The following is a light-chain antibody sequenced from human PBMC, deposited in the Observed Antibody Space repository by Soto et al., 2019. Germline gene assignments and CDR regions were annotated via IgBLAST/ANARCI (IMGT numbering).Light chain of an antibody. CDR1: QTVTNSF. CDR3: QQYSTLPHT. CDR2: GIS. Sequence: ENVLTQSPGPLSLSPGERATLSCRASQTVTNSFFAWYQQKPGQPPRLLIHGISSRATGIPDRFSGSGSGTDFTLTISRLEPEDFVVYYCQQYSTLPHTFGRGTKLEV. V-gene: IGKV3-20*01. J-gene: IGKJ2*01.